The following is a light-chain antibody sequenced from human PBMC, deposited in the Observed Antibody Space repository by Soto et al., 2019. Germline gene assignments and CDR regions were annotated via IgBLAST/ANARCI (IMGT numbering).Light chain of an antibody. CDR2: SNN. Sequence: QSVLTQPPSASGTPGQRVTISCSGSSSNIGSNYVYWYQQLPGTAPKLLIYSNNHRPSGVPDRFSGSKSGTSASLAISGLRSADEADYYCAAWYDSLSGWVFGGGTKLTVL. CDR1: SSNIGSNY. CDR3: AAWYDSLSGWV. V-gene: IGLV1-47*02. J-gene: IGLJ3*02.